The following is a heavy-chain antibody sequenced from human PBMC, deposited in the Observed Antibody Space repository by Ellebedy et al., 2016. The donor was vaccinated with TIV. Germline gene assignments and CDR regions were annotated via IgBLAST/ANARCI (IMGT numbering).Heavy chain of an antibody. CDR1: GESFSGYY. CDR2: IYYSGST. Sequence: SETLSLTCAVYGESFSGYYWSWIRQPPGKGLEWIGYIYYSGSTNYNPSLKSRVTISVDTSKNQFSLKLRSVTAADTAVYYCARSAARSYYYYYYGMDVWGQGTTVTVSS. V-gene: IGHV4-59*01. CDR3: ARSAARSYYYYYYGMDV. J-gene: IGHJ6*02. D-gene: IGHD6-6*01.